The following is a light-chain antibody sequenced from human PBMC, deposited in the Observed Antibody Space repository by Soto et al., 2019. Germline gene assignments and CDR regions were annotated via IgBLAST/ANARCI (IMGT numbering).Light chain of an antibody. V-gene: IGKV1-33*01. CDR2: YAS. CDR3: QQYDNLPRT. CDR1: QDISNY. Sequence: DIQMTQSPSSLSASVGDRVTITCQASQDISNYLNWYQQKPGKAPKLLIYYASNLETGVPSRFSGSGSGTDFTFTISSLQPEDIATYYCQQYDNLPRTFGQGTKVEIQ. J-gene: IGKJ1*01.